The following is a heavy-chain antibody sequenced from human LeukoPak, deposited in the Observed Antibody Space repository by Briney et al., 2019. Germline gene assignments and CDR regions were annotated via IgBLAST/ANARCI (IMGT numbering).Heavy chain of an antibody. J-gene: IGHJ4*02. Sequence: GESLKISCKGSGYSFSNYWIGWVRQMPGKGLEWMGIIYPGDSDTRYSPSFQGQVTISVDESINTAYLQWSRLEASDTAMYYCARQYGRPFDYWGQGTLVTVSS. V-gene: IGHV5-51*01. CDR1: GYSFSNYW. CDR3: ARQYGRPFDY. D-gene: IGHD4-17*01. CDR2: IYPGDSDT.